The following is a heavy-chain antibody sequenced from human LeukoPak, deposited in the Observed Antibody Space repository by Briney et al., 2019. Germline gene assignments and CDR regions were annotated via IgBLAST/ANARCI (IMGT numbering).Heavy chain of an antibody. J-gene: IGHJ4*02. V-gene: IGHV4-34*01. Sequence: PSETLSLTCTVYGGSFSGYYWSWIRQPPGKGLEWIGEINHSGSTNYNPSLKSRVTISVDTSKNQFSLKLSSVTAADTAVYYCASAYGSGSAYFDYWGQGTLVTVSS. CDR1: GGSFSGYY. D-gene: IGHD3-10*01. CDR3: ASAYGSGSAYFDY. CDR2: INHSGST.